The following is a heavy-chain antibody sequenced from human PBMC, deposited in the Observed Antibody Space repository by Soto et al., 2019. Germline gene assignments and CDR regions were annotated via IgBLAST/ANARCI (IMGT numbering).Heavy chain of an antibody. J-gene: IGHJ4*02. CDR3: TRVGGYYGDYPNFDY. CDR2: MYYSGST. V-gene: IGHV4-59*01. Sequence: PSETLSLTCTVSVGTISNYYWSWIRQPPGKGLEWMGYMYYSGSTKYNPSLKSRVTISVGTSKNQFFLKLNSVTAADTAVYYCTRVGGYYGDYPNFDYWGQGTLVTVSS. D-gene: IGHD4-17*01. CDR1: VGTISNYY.